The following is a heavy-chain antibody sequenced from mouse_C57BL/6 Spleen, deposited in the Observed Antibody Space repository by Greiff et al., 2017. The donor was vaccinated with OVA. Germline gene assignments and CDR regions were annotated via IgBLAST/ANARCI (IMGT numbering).Heavy chain of an antibody. CDR3: ARCWDLSTVVATDWYFDV. CDR1: GYTFTSYG. Sequence: EVKLQESGAELVRPGSSVKMSCKTSGYTFTSYGINWVKQRPGQGLEWIGYIYIGNGYTEYNEKFKGKATLTSDTSSSTAYMQLSSLTSEDSAIYFCARCWDLSTVVATDWYFDVWGTGTTVTVSS. CDR2: IYIGNGYT. V-gene: IGHV1-58*01. D-gene: IGHD1-1*01. J-gene: IGHJ1*03.